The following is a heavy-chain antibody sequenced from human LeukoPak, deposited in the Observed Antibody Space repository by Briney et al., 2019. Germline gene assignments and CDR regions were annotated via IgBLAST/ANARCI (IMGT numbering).Heavy chain of an antibody. Sequence: PSETLSLTCTVSGGSISSSSYYWGWIRQPPGKGLEWIGSIYYSGSTYYNPSLKSRVTISVDTSKNQFSLKLSSVTAADTAVYYCARQAGYSSSFFDYWGRGTLVTVSS. CDR3: ARQAGYSSSFFDY. J-gene: IGHJ4*02. D-gene: IGHD6-13*01. CDR2: IYYSGST. CDR1: GGSISSSSYY. V-gene: IGHV4-39*01.